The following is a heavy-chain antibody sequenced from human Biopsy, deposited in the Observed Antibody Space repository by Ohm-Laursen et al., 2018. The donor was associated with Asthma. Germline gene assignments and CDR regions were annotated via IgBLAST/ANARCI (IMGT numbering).Heavy chain of an antibody. J-gene: IGHJ4*02. CDR3: ARPRWGPYGY. CDR2: ISSSSSTI. D-gene: IGHD4-17*01. Sequence: FSGFFWTWIRQSPGKGLEWVSYISSSSSTIYYADSVKGRFTISRDNAKNSLYLQMNSLRDEDTAVYYCARPRWGPYGYWGQGTLVTVSS. V-gene: IGHV3-48*02. CDR1: FSGFF.